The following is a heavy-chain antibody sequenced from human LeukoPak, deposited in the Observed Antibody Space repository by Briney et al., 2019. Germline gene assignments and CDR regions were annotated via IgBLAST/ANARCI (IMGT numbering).Heavy chain of an antibody. D-gene: IGHD3-10*01. J-gene: IGHJ6*02. CDR3: ARDRGPPSFDLYYYYYGMDV. CDR2: INPNSGGT. V-gene: IGHV1-2*04. CDR1: GYTFTGYY. Sequence: ASVKVSCKASGYTFTGYYMHWVRQAPGQGLEWMGWINPNSGGTNYAQKFQGWVTMTRDTSISTAYMELSRLRSDDTAVYYCARDRGPPSFDLYYYYYGMDVWGQGTTVTVSS.